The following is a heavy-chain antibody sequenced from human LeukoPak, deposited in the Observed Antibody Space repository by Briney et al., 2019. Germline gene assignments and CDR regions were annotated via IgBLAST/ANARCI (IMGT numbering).Heavy chain of an antibody. CDR3: ARMSQLLWFGELGGAFDI. D-gene: IGHD3-10*01. J-gene: IGHJ3*02. V-gene: IGHV3-23*01. CDR1: GFTFSSYA. CDR2: ILGSGGST. Sequence: PGGSLRLSCAASGFTFSSYAMSWVRQAPGKGLEWVSGILGSGGSTFFADSLKGRFTVSRDNSKNTLYLHMNSLGAADTAVYYCARMSQLLWFGELGGAFDIWGQGTMVTVSS.